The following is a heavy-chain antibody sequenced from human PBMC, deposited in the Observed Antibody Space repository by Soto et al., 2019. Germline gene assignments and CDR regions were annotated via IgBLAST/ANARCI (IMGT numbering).Heavy chain of an antibody. CDR2: IWYDGSNK. CDR1: GFTFSSYG. V-gene: IGHV3-33*01. Sequence: QVQLVESGGGVVQPGRSLRLSCAASGFTFSSYGMHWVRQAPGKGLEWVAVIWYDGSNKYYADSVKGRFTISRDNFKNTLYLQMNSLRAEDTAVYYCARSKVVAAWAFFGAFDIWGQGTMVTVSS. D-gene: IGHD2-15*01. CDR3: ARSKVVAAWAFFGAFDI. J-gene: IGHJ3*02.